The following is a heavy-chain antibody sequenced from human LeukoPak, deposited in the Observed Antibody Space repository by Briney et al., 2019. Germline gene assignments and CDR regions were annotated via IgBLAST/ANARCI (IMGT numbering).Heavy chain of an antibody. Sequence: GRSLRLSCAASGFTFSSYGMHWVRQAPGKGLEWVAVISYDGSNKYYADSVKGRFTISRDNSKNTLYLQMNSLRAEDTAVYYCAKDPGYYDSSGYPSWGQGTLVTVSS. V-gene: IGHV3-30*18. CDR2: ISYDGSNK. D-gene: IGHD3-22*01. CDR3: AKDPGYYDSSGYPS. CDR1: GFTFSSYG. J-gene: IGHJ4*02.